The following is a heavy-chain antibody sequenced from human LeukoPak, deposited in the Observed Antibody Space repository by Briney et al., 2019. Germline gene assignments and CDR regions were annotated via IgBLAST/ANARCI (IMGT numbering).Heavy chain of an antibody. J-gene: IGHJ3*02. CDR2: IHTSGST. V-gene: IGHV4-61*02. CDR3: ARGIQQWLPHDPFDI. Sequence: SQTLSLTCTVSGGSISSGDYYWSWIRQPAGKGLECIGRIHTSGSTNYNPSLKSRVTISVDTSKNQFSLNLSSVTAADTAVYYCARGIQQWLPHDPFDIWSQGTMVTVSS. CDR1: GGSISSGDYY. D-gene: IGHD5-18*01.